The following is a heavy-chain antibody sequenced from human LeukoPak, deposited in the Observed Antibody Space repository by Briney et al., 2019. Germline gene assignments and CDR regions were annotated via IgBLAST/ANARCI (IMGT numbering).Heavy chain of an antibody. D-gene: IGHD5-24*01. Sequence: SQTLSLTCTVSGGSISSGDYYWSWIRQPPGKGLEWIGYIYYSGSTYYNPSLKSRVTISVDTSKNQFSLKLSSVTAADTAVYYCARGRGDGYNWLYDRLAYFDYWGQGTLVTVSS. V-gene: IGHV4-30-4*01. CDR2: IYYSGST. CDR1: GGSISSGDYY. CDR3: ARGRGDGYNWLYDRLAYFDY. J-gene: IGHJ4*02.